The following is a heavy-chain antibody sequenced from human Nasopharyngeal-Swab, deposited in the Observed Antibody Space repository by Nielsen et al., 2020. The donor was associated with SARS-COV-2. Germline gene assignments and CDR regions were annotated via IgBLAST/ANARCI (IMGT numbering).Heavy chain of an antibody. V-gene: IGHV4-34*01. Sequence: SETLSLTCAVYGGSFSGYYWSWIRQPPGKGLEWIGEINHSGSTNYNPSLKSRVTISVDTSKNQFSLKLSSVTAADTAVYYCARQKSHATSNYYYGMDVWGQGTTVTVSS. CDR1: GGSFSGYY. J-gene: IGHJ6*02. CDR3: ARQKSHATSNYYYGMDV. CDR2: INHSGST.